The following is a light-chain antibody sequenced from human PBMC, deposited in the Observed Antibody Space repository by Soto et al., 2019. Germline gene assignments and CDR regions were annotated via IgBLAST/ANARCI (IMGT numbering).Light chain of an antibody. CDR3: CAYAGRDPLSG. CDR1: STDVGGYNY. J-gene: IGLJ7*01. V-gene: IGLV2-11*01. CDR2: DVS. Sequence: QLVLTQPRSVSGSPGQSVTISCTGTSTDVGGYNYVSWYQQHPGKVPKLMLYDVSKRPSGVPDRFSGSKSGNTASLTISGLQAGDEADYYCCAYAGRDPLSGFGSGTQLTVL.